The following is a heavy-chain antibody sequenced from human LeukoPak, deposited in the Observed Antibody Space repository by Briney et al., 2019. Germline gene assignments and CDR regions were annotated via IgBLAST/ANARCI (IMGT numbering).Heavy chain of an antibody. CDR1: GGSINSSSYY. J-gene: IGHJ4*02. CDR3: ARDDRGYYDILTGFGHGVEGY. D-gene: IGHD3-9*01. V-gene: IGHV4-39*07. CDR2: IYYSGST. Sequence: SETLSLTCTVSGGSINSSSYYWGWIRQPPGKGLEWIGSIYYSGSTYYNPALKSRVTISVYTAKNQFSLKLSSVTAADTAVYYCARDDRGYYDILTGFGHGVEGYWGQGTLVTVSS.